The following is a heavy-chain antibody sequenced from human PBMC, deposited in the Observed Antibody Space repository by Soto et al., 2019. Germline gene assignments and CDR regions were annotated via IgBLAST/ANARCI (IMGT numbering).Heavy chain of an antibody. J-gene: IGHJ4*02. V-gene: IGHV1-46*01. CDR3: ARDLAAGDH. Sequence: QVQLVQSGAEVKKTGASVKVSCKASGYTFTNYYIHWVRQAPGQVLEWLRLINPTSGSTNYAQKFKGRVTLTYATSTTTVYMELSGLRSEDTSVLYCARDLAAGDHWGQGTLVTVSS. D-gene: IGHD6-13*01. CDR2: INPTSGST. CDR1: GYTFTNYY.